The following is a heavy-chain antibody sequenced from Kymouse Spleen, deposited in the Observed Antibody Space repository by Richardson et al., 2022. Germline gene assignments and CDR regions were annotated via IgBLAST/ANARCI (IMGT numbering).Heavy chain of an antibody. CDR3: ARYYYGSGSYEDYYGMDV. V-gene: IGHV4-34*01. J-gene: IGHJ6*02. Sequence: QVQLQQWGAGLLKPSETLSLTCAVYGGSFSGYYWSWIRQPPGKGLEWIGEINHSGSTNYNPSLKSRVTISVDTSKNQFSLKLSSVTAADTAVYYCARYYYGSGSYEDYYGMDVWGQGTTVTVSS. CDR1: GGSFSGYY. D-gene: IGHD3-10*01. CDR2: INHSGST.